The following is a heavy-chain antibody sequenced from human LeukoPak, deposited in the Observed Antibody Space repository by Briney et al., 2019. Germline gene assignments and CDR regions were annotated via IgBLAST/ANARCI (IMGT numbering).Heavy chain of an antibody. CDR2: IYYSGST. V-gene: IGHV4-38-2*01. J-gene: IGHJ4*02. CDR3: ARHVPPKLGTFDY. D-gene: IGHD7-27*01. CDR1: GYSISSGYY. Sequence: PSETLSLTCAVSGYSISSGYYWGWIRQPPGKGLEWIGSIYYSGSTYYNPSLKSRVTISVDTSKTQFSLKLSSVTAADTAVYYCARHVPPKLGTFDYWGQGTLVTVSS.